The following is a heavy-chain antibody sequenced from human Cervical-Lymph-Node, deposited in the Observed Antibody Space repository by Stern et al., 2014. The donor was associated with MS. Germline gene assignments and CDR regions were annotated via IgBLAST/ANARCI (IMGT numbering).Heavy chain of an antibody. CDR2: FDHEDGQT. CDR1: GYTLTELS. Sequence: VQLVESGAEVKKPGASVKVSCKVSGYTLTELSMHWVRQAPGKGLEWMGGFDHEDGQTIYAQKFQGRVTMTEDTSTDTAYMELSSLRSEDTAVYYCATPLTRYDSSGFDYWGQGTLVTVSS. CDR3: ATPLTRYDSSGFDY. V-gene: IGHV1-24*01. D-gene: IGHD3-22*01. J-gene: IGHJ4*02.